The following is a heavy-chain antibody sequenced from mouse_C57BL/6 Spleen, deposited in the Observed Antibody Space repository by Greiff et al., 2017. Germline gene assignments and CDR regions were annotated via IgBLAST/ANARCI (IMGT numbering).Heavy chain of an antibody. D-gene: IGHD1-1*01. Sequence: QVQLQQSGPELVKPGASVKISCKASGYAFSSSWMNWVKQRPGKGLEWIGRIYPGDGDTNYNGKFKGKATLTADKSSSTAYMQLSSLTSEDSAVYCCARATVVAPSYWGQGTTLTVSS. CDR3: ARATVVAPSY. J-gene: IGHJ2*01. CDR1: GYAFSSSW. V-gene: IGHV1-82*01. CDR2: IYPGDGDT.